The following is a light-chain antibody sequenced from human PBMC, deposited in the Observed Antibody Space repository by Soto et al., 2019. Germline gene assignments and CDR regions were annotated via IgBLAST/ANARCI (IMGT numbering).Light chain of an antibody. V-gene: IGLV2-14*01. Sequence: QSALTQPASVSGSPGQTITISCTGTSSDIGGYNAVSWYQHHPGKAPKLIIYEVTHRPSGVSDRFSASKSGNTASLTISGLQAEDEADYYCNSFRVSHLYVFGTGNKVT. CDR3: NSFRVSHLYV. CDR2: EVT. CDR1: SSDIGGYNA. J-gene: IGLJ1*01.